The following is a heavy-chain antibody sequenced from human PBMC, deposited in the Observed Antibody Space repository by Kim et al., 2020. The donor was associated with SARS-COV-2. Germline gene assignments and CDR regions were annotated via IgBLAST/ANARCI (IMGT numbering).Heavy chain of an antibody. J-gene: IGHJ4*02. D-gene: IGHD2-15*01. Sequence: GGSLRLSCAASGFTFSNFWMHWVRQAPGKGLMWVSRINNDGSSTIYADSVKGRFTISRDNAKNTLYLQMNSLRAEDTAVYYCARRYCSGGSCYYDYWGQGILVTVSS. V-gene: IGHV3-74*01. CDR2: INNDGSST. CDR1: GFTFSNFW. CDR3: ARRYCSGGSCYYDY.